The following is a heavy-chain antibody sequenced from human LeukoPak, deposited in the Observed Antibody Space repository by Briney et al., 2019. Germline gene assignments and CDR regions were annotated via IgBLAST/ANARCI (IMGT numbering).Heavy chain of an antibody. CDR2: IYSGGST. V-gene: IGHV3-53*01. Sequence: QPGGSLRLSCAVSGFSVSNNYMAWALQAPGKGLEWVSAIYSGGSTYYADSVKGRFTISRDNSKNTLYLQMNSLRAEDTAVYYCASLAAAGSAFDYWGQGTLVTVSS. J-gene: IGHJ4*02. CDR1: GFSVSNNY. D-gene: IGHD6-13*01. CDR3: ASLAAAGSAFDY.